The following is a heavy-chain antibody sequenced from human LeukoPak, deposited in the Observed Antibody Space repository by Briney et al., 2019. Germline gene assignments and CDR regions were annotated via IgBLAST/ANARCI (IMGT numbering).Heavy chain of an antibody. V-gene: IGHV1-18*01. D-gene: IGHD6-19*01. CDR1: GYTFTNYG. J-gene: IGHJ6*02. CDR3: ARWSGGSDWLYHYGMDV. CDR2: ISGYNGYT. Sequence: GASVKVSCKTSGYTFTNYGISWVRQAPGQGLEWMGWISGYNGYTNSAQQFQGRVTLTMDTSTSTVYMELRSLRSDDTAVYYCARWSGGSDWLYHYGMDVWGQGTTVTVSS.